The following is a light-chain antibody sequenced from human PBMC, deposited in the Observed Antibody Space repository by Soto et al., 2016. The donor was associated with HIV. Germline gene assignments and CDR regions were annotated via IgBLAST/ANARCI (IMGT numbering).Light chain of an antibody. J-gene: IGLJ2*01. CDR1: ALPRQY. Sequence: SYELTQPPSVSVSPGQTATITCSGDALPRQYAFWYQQKPGQAPVMMVSKNTERPSGVPERFSGSTSGTTITLTISRVQAEDEADYYCQSADFIGLYVLFGGGTTLTVL. CDR3: QSADFIGLYVL. V-gene: IGLV3-25*03. CDR2: KNT.